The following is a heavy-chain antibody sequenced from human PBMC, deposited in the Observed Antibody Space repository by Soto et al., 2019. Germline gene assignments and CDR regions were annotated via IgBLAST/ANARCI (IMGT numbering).Heavy chain of an antibody. V-gene: IGHV4-31*03. D-gene: IGHD3-16*02. CDR3: ERLLRDGFSDRYYWCFGV. J-gene: IGHJ2*01. CDR1: GDTIKKSNDY. CDR2: IYYIGTS. Sequence: SETLLRTFTVSGDTIKKSNDYWGRIRHHPGKGLERIGFIYYIGTSYYNPSLESRITLSVDTSKNHFSLNLTSVPAADTAVYYCERLLRDGFSDRYYWCFGVWCRGCPVTVSS.